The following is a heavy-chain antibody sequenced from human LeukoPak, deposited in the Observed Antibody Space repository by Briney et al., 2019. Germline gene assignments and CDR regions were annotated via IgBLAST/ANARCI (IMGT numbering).Heavy chain of an antibody. Sequence: GGSLRLSCEASGFTFSDYYMSWIRQAPGKGLEWVSYISSSGSTIYYADSVKGRFTISRDNAKNSLYLQMNSLRAEDTAVYYCARDRKGALNYDMDVWGQGTTVTVSS. CDR3: ARDRKGALNYDMDV. CDR1: GFTFSDYY. CDR2: ISSSGSTI. J-gene: IGHJ6*02. V-gene: IGHV3-11*01.